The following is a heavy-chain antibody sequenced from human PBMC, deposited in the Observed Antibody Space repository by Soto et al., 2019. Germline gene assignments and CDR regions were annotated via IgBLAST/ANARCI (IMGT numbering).Heavy chain of an antibody. CDR3: ARALYDFWSGYYYYYYGMDV. Sequence: PGGSLRLSCAASGFTFSSYWMSWVRQAPGKGLEWVANIKQDGSEKYYVDSVKGRFTISRGNAKNSLYLQMNSLRAEDTAVYYCARALYDFWSGYYYYYYGMDVWGQGTTVTVSS. J-gene: IGHJ6*02. D-gene: IGHD3-3*01. CDR1: GFTFSSYW. V-gene: IGHV3-7*01. CDR2: IKQDGSEK.